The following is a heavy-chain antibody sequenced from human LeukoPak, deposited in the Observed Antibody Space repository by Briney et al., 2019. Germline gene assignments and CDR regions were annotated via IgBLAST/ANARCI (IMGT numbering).Heavy chain of an antibody. J-gene: IGHJ2*01. V-gene: IGHV3-23*01. CDR2: INGSSGST. D-gene: IGHD6-19*01. CDR1: GFTFSSYA. CDR3: AKDVPGGWWYFDL. Sequence: PGGSLRLSCTASGFTFSSYAMSWVRQAPGKGLEWVSVINGSSGSTYYADSVKGRFSISRDNSKKMLYLQMNSLRAEDTAVYYCAKDVPGGWWYFDLWGRGTLVTVSS.